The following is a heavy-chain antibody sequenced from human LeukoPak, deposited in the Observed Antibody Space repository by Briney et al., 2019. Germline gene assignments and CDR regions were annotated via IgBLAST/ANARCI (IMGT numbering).Heavy chain of an antibody. Sequence: PGGSLRLSCAASGFTFSSYSMNWVRQAPGKGLEWVSYISSSSSTIYYADSVKGRFTISRDNAKNSLYLQMNSLRAEDTAVYYCARANPELERRSIDFDYWGQGPLVTVSS. D-gene: IGHD1-1*01. J-gene: IGHJ4*02. V-gene: IGHV3-48*01. CDR1: GFTFSSYS. CDR2: ISSSSSTI. CDR3: ARANPELERRSIDFDY.